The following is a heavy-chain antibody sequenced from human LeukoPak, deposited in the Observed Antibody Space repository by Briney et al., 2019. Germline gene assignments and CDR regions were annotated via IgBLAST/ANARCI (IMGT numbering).Heavy chain of an antibody. CDR2: IYYSGST. J-gene: IGHJ4*02. V-gene: IGHV4-59*02. CDR3: ARGGSSSGRIDY. Sequence: SETLSLTCTVSGGSVSSYYWSWIRQPPGKGLEWIGYIYYSGSTNYNPSLKSRVTISVDTSKNQFSLKLSSVTAADTAVYYCARGGSSSGRIDYWGQGTLVTVSS. CDR1: GGSVSSYY. D-gene: IGHD6-6*01.